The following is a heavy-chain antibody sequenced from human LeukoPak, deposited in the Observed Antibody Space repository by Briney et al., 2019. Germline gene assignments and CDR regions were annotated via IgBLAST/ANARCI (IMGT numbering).Heavy chain of an antibody. D-gene: IGHD2-2*02. CDR3: ARDSQLTGSRTWWPFCSSTTCYIDY. CDR2: ISSSSDTV. CDR1: GFTFSSYW. V-gene: IGHV3-48*01. J-gene: IGHJ4*02. Sequence: AGGSLRLSCAASGFTFSSYWMSWVRQAPGKGLEWISYISSSSDTVYYADSVKGRFTISRDNAKNSLYLQMNSLRVDDTAVYYCARDSQLTGSRTWWPFCSSTTCYIDYWGQGTLVTVSS.